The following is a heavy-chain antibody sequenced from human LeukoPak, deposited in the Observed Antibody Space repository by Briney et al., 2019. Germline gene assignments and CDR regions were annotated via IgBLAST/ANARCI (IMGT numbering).Heavy chain of an antibody. J-gene: IGHJ4*02. Sequence: RGESLKISCKGSGYRFTSYWNGWVRQMPGKGLEWMGIIYPGDSDTRYSPSFQGQVTISADKSISTAYLQWSSLKASDTAMYYCARHGQSGVVPPAIIDWGQGTLVTVSS. V-gene: IGHV5-51*01. CDR3: ARHGQSGVVPPAIID. CDR2: IYPGDSDT. CDR1: GYRFTSYW. D-gene: IGHD2-2*01.